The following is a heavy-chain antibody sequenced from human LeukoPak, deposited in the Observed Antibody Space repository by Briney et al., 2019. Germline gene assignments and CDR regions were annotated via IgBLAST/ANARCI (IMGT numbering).Heavy chain of an antibody. CDR1: GYTFTGYY. Sequence: ASVKVCCKASGYTFTGYYMHWVRQAPGQGLEWMGWINPNSGGTNYAQKFQGRVTMTRDTSISTAYMELSRLRSDDTAVYYCARDSYYDSSGYYSSEYFQHWGQGTLVTVSS. CDR3: ARDSYYDSSGYYSSEYFQH. J-gene: IGHJ1*01. D-gene: IGHD3-22*01. CDR2: INPNSGGT. V-gene: IGHV1-2*02.